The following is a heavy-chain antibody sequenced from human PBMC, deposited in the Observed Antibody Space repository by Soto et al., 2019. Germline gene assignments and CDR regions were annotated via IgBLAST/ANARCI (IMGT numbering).Heavy chain of an antibody. D-gene: IGHD6-6*01. CDR1: GGSVSSGSYY. J-gene: IGHJ4*02. Sequence: SETLSLTCTVSGGSVSSGSYYWSWIRQPPGKGLEWIGYIYYSGSTNYNPSLKSRVTISVDTSKNQFSLKLSSVTAADTAVYYCARVPQLGRRLDYWGQGTLVTVSS. V-gene: IGHV4-61*01. CDR2: IYYSGST. CDR3: ARVPQLGRRLDY.